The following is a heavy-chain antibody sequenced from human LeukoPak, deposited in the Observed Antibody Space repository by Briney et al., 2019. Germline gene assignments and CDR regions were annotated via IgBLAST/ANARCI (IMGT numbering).Heavy chain of an antibody. CDR1: GFTFSSYS. J-gene: IGHJ4*02. V-gene: IGHV3-21*01. Sequence: PGGSLRLSCAASGFTFSSYSMNWVRQAPGKGLEWVSSISSSSSYIYYADSVKGRFTISRDNAKNSLYLQMNSLRVEDTAVYYCARDRSPELLPYYWGQGTLVTVSS. D-gene: IGHD3-10*01. CDR3: ARDRSPELLPYY. CDR2: ISSSSSYI.